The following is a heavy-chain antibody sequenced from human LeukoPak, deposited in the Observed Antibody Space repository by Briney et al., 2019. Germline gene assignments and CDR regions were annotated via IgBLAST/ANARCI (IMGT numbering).Heavy chain of an antibody. D-gene: IGHD2-21*02. J-gene: IGHJ3*02. Sequence: SETLSLTCAVSGGSISSGGYSWSWIRQPPGKGLEWIGYIYHSGSTYYNPSLKSRVTISVDRSKNQFSLKLSSVTAADTAVYYCARVVVTTARVPEIAFDIWGQGTMVTVSS. CDR1: GGSISSGGYS. CDR3: ARVVVTTARVPEIAFDI. CDR2: IYHSGST. V-gene: IGHV4-30-2*01.